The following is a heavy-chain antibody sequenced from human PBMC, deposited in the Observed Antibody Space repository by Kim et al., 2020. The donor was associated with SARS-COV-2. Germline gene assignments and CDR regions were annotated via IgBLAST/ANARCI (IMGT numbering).Heavy chain of an antibody. D-gene: IGHD3-9*01. J-gene: IGHJ5*02. CDR3: AKDRYFSGS. Sequence: GGSLRLSCVASGFTFRISWMSWVRQAPGKGLEWVANIKEDGSQTHYLNSVKGRFSISRDNAQNSVYLQMDSLRVEDTAVYYCAKDRYFSGSWGQGILVTV. CDR2: IKEDGSQT. V-gene: IGHV3-7*01. CDR1: GFTFRISW.